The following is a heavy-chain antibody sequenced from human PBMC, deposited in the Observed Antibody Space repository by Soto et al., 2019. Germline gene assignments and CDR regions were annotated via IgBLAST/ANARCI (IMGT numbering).Heavy chain of an antibody. CDR1: GGSISRYY. CDR2: VYKSGCT. CDR3: ATVGGASDWYLDY. V-gene: IGHV4-59*08. D-gene: IGHD6-19*01. Sequence: PSETLSLTCTVSGGSISRYYWSWIRQSPGKGLEWIGYVYKSGCTNYNPSLKSRVTISIDTSRSQFSLKLSSVTAADTAVYYCATVGGASDWYLDYWGQGTLVTVSS. J-gene: IGHJ4*02.